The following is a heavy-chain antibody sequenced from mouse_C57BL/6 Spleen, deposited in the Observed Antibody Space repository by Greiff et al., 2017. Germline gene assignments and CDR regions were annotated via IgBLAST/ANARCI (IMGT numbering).Heavy chain of an antibody. J-gene: IGHJ2*01. V-gene: IGHV1-15*01. CDR3: TSRGGWLPY. CDR2: IDPETGGT. Sequence: VQLQQSGAELVRPGASVTLSCKASGYTFTDYEMHWVKQTPVHGLEWIGAIDPETGGTAYNQKFKGKAILTADKSSSTAYMELRSLTSEDSAVYYCTSRGGWLPYWGQGTTLTVSS. CDR1: GYTFTDYE. D-gene: IGHD2-3*01.